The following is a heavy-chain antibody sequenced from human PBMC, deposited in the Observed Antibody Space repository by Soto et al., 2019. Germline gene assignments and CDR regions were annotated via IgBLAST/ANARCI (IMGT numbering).Heavy chain of an antibody. Sequence: PGESLKISCKGSGYSFTSYWISWVRQMPGKGLEWMGRIDPSDSYTNYSPSFQGHVTISADKSISTAYLQWSSLKASDTAMYYCARAWGYGSGSYYNRNYYYYGMGVWGQGTTVTVSS. J-gene: IGHJ6*02. CDR3: ARAWGYGSGSYYNRNYYYYGMGV. V-gene: IGHV5-10-1*01. CDR1: GYSFTSYW. CDR2: IDPSDSYT. D-gene: IGHD3-10*01.